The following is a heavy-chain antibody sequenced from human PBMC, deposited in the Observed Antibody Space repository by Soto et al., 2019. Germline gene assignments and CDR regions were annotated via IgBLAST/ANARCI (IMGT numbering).Heavy chain of an antibody. CDR3: ARVGKLELQGGAFDI. D-gene: IGHD1-7*01. CDR1: GGSISSYY. J-gene: IGHJ3*02. Sequence: TLSLTCTVSGGSISSYYWSWIRQPAGKGLEWIGRIYTSGSTNYNPSLKSRVTMSVDTSKNQFSLKLSSVTAADTAVYYCARVGKLELQGGAFDIWGQGTMVTVSS. V-gene: IGHV4-4*07. CDR2: IYTSGST.